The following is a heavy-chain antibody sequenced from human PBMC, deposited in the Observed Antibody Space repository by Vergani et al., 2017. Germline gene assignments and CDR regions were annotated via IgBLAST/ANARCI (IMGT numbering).Heavy chain of an antibody. D-gene: IGHD5-18*01. CDR2: IIPIFGTA. CDR3: ARARTAMXSRANVYYYYYMDV. Sequence: QVQLVQSGAEVKKPGSSVKVSCKASGGTFSSYAISWVRQAPGKGLEWMGGIIPIFGTANYAQKFQGRVTITADESTSTAYMELSSLRSEDTAVYYCARARTAMXSRANVYYYYYMDVWGKGTTVTVSS. J-gene: IGHJ6*03. CDR1: GGTFSSYA. V-gene: IGHV1-69*01.